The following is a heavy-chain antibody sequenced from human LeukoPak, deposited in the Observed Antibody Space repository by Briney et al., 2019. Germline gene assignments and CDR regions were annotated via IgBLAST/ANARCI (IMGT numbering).Heavy chain of an antibody. CDR3: ARDIAARYYSPFDY. D-gene: IGHD3-10*01. J-gene: IGHJ4*02. CDR1: GFTFSSYA. Sequence: GSLRLSCAASGFTFSSYAMTWIRQAPGKGLEWIGSIHHSGSTYYNPSLNSRISISIDTSKNQFSLKLSSVTAADTAVYYCARDIAARYYSPFDYWGQGMLVTVSS. V-gene: IGHV4-38-2*02. CDR2: IHHSGST.